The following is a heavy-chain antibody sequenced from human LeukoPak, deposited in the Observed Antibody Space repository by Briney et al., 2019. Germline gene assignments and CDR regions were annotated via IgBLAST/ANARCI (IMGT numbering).Heavy chain of an antibody. CDR3: ASSGSSSSGLSFYYYYYMDV. V-gene: IGHV1-69*05. Sequence: ASVKVSCKASGGTFSSYAISWVRQAPGQGLEWMGGIIPTFGTANYAQKFQGRVTITTDESTSTAYMELSSLRSEDTAVYYCASSGSSSSGLSFYYYYYMDVWGKGTTVTVSS. D-gene: IGHD6-6*01. CDR1: GGTFSSYA. J-gene: IGHJ6*03. CDR2: IIPTFGTA.